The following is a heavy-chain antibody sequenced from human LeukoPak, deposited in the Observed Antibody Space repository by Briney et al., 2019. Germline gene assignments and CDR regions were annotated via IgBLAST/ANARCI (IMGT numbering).Heavy chain of an antibody. D-gene: IGHD5-12*01. CDR2: ISAYNGDT. CDR1: GYTFSTYG. V-gene: IGHV1-18*01. CDR3: ARSGVVDATSRYMDV. J-gene: IGHJ6*03. Sequence: GASVKVSCKASGYTFSTYGLTWVRQAPGQGLEWMGWISAYNGDTKYSQSLQGRVTMTTDTSTSTASMELRSLRSDGTAVYYCARSGVVDATSRYMDVWGKGTTVTVSS.